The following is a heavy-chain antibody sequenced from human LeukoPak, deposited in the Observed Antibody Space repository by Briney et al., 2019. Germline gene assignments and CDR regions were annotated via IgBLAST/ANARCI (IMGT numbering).Heavy chain of an antibody. CDR3: ARAYDFWCGSRAARPARFDP. J-gene: IGHJ5*02. Sequence: SETPSLTCTVSGGSISSYYWSWIRQPPGKGLEWIGYIYYSGSTNYNPSLKSRVTISVDTSKNQFSLKLTSVTAADTAVYYCARAYDFWCGSRAARPARFDPWGQGILVTVSS. CDR1: GGSISSYY. V-gene: IGHV4-59*01. CDR2: IYYSGST. D-gene: IGHD3-3*01.